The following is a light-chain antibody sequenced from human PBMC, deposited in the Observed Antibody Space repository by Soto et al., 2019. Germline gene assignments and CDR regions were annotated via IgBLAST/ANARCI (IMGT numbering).Light chain of an antibody. CDR2: GAT. CDR1: QSVSSSH. V-gene: IGKV3-20*01. J-gene: IGKJ1*01. Sequence: EIVLTQSPGTLSLSPGERATLSCRASQSVSSSHLAWYQQNPGQAPRLLIYGATSRATGIPDRFSGSGSGPDFTLTISRLEPEDFAVYFCQHYGSSRTFGQGTKVDIK. CDR3: QHYGSSRT.